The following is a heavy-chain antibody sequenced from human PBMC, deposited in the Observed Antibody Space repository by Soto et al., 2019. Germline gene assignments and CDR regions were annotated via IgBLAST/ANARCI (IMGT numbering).Heavy chain of an antibody. J-gene: IGHJ4*02. CDR3: AKKLGFESQDY. CDR1: GFTFSSYA. V-gene: IGHV3-64D*06. D-gene: IGHD3-10*01. CDR2: INDNGGYT. Sequence: GGSLRLSCSASGFTFSSYAMHWVRQAPGKGLEYVSAINDNGGYTYYTDSVKGRFTISRDNSKNTLYLQMNSLRVEDTAVYYCAKKLGFESQDYWGQGTLVTVSS.